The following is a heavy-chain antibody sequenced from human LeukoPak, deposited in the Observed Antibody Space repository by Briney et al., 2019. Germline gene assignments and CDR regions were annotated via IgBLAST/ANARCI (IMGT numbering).Heavy chain of an antibody. Sequence: SETLSLTCTVSGGSISSYYWSWIRQPPGKGLEWIGYIYYSGSTNYKPSLKSRVTISVDTSKNQFSLKLSSVTAADTAVYYCARGGYYGSGNDYRFDPWGQGTLVTVSS. CDR1: GGSISSYY. J-gene: IGHJ5*02. V-gene: IGHV4-59*01. CDR3: ARGGYYGSGNDYRFDP. D-gene: IGHD3-10*01. CDR2: IYYSGST.